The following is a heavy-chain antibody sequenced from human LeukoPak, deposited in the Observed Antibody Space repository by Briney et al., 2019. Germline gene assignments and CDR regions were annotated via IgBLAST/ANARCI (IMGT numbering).Heavy chain of an antibody. CDR3: ARDQRGYDSSGFTKYYFDY. D-gene: IGHD3-22*01. J-gene: IGHJ4*02. CDR1: GFTFSSYG. V-gene: IGHV3-30*03. CDR2: ISYDGSNK. Sequence: GGSLRLSCAASGFTFSSYGMHWVRQAPGKGLEWVAVISYDGSNKYYADSVKGRFTISRDNSKNTLYLQMNSLRDEDTAVYYCARDQRGYDSSGFTKYYFDYWGQGTLVTVSS.